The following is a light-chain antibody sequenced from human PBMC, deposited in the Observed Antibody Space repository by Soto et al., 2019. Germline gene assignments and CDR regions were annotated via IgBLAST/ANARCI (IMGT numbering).Light chain of an antibody. CDR1: SSDVGSYNL. J-gene: IGLJ7*01. CDR3: CSYAGSNSYV. CDR2: EVT. V-gene: IGLV2-23*02. Sequence: QSALTQPASVSGSPGQSITISCTGVSSDVGSYNLVSWYQQHAGEVPQLIIYEVTKRPSGVSNRFSGSKSGNTASLTISGLQTEDEADYYCCSYAGSNSYVFGTGTQLTVL.